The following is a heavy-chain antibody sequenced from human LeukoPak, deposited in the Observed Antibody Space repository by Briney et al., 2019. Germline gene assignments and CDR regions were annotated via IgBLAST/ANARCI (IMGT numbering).Heavy chain of an antibody. CDR2: XXXXGXT. CDR1: GGSISSSNYX. D-gene: IGHD2-2*01. J-gene: IGHJ4*02. Sequence: SETLSLTCTVSGGSISSSNYXXXXXRQXXXXXXXXXXXXXXXGXTYXNPSLXXXXXXSVDTSKNQFSLNLSSVTAADTAVYYCASLPGYCIITTCHHFDYSGQGTLVTVSS. CDR3: ASLPGYCIITTCHHFDY. V-gene: IGHV4-39*01.